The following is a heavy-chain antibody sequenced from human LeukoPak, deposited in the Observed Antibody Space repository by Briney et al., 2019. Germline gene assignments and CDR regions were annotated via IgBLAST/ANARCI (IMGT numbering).Heavy chain of an antibody. J-gene: IGHJ3*02. V-gene: IGHV3-53*01. CDR3: ARENYWGSDAFDI. Sequence: VSVIYRGGSTYYADSVKGRFTISRDNSKNTLYLQMNSLRAEDTAVYYCARENYWGSDAFDIWGQGTMVTVSS. D-gene: IGHD1-7*01. CDR2: IYRGGST.